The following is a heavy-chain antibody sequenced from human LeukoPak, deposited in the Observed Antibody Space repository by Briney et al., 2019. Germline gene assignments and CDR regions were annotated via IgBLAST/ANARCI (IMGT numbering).Heavy chain of an antibody. J-gene: IGHJ5*02. D-gene: IGHD3-10*01. CDR1: GDSVSSNSAA. CDR2: TYYRSKWYN. CDR3: AREIWFGESPLNWFDP. V-gene: IGHV6-1*01. Sequence: SQTLSLTCAISGDSVSSNSAAWNWIRQSPSRGLEWLGRTYYRSKWYNDYAVSVKSRITINPDTSKNQFSLQLNSVTPEDTAVYYCAREIWFGESPLNWFDPWGQGTLVTVSS.